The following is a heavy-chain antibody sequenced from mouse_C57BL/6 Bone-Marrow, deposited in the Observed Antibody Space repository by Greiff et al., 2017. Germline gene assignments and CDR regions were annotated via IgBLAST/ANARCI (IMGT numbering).Heavy chain of an antibody. J-gene: IGHJ3*01. CDR3: ARDWDVGAY. CDR2: IHPNSGST. Sequence: VKLQQPGAELVKPGASVKLSCKASGYTFTSYWMHWVKQRPGQGLEWIGMIHPNSGSTNYNEKFKSKATLTVDKSSSTAYMQLSSLTSEDSAVYYCARDWDVGAYWGQGTLVTVSA. CDR1: GYTFTSYW. V-gene: IGHV1-64*01. D-gene: IGHD4-1*01.